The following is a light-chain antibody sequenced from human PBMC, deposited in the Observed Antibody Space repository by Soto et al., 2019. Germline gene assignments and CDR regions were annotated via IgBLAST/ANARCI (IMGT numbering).Light chain of an antibody. CDR1: QTVDSTY. V-gene: IGKV3-20*01. CDR3: QQYDTSPPLYT. Sequence: EVVLTQSPGTLSLSPGERATLSCRASQTVDSTYLAWYQQKPGQSPRLLIYRASSRAAGVPDRFSGSASGTDFTLTISKLDPEDFAVYYCQQYDTSPPLYTFGQGTKLEIK. CDR2: RAS. J-gene: IGKJ2*01.